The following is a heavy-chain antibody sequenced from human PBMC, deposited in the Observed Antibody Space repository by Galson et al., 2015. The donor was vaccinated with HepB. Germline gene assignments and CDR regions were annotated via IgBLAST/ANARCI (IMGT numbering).Heavy chain of an antibody. CDR1: GFTFSDYG. V-gene: IGHV3-30*03. J-gene: IGHJ1*01. CDR3: SRDLFY. CDR2: ISHVGSHT. Sequence: SLRLSCAASGFTFSDYGMHWIRQAPGKGLEWVAVISHVGSHTFYADSVKGRFTISRDNSRNTLYLQMNSLRIEDTAIYYCSRDLFYWGQGTLVTVSS.